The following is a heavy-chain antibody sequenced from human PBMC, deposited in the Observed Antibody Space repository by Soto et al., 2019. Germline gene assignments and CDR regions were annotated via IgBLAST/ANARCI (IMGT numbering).Heavy chain of an antibody. D-gene: IGHD3-3*01. V-gene: IGHV4-39*01. Sequence: TSETLSLTCTVSGGSISSSSYYWGWIRQPPGKGLEWIGSIYYSGSTYYNPSLKSRVTISVDTSKNQFSLKLSSVTAADTAVYYCAGDGGYDFWSGYYFDYWGQGTLVTVSS. CDR2: IYYSGST. J-gene: IGHJ4*02. CDR3: AGDGGYDFWSGYYFDY. CDR1: GGSISSSSYY.